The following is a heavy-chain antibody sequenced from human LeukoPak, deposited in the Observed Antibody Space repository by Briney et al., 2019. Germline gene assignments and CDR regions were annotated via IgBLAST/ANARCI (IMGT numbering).Heavy chain of an antibody. V-gene: IGHV3-33*05. CDR3: ARDFYDSGTRPGSYFDY. J-gene: IGHJ4*02. Sequence: GGSLRLSCEASGFTFNTYVMHWVRQGPGRGLEWVAVILDEGSKKYYGDSVKGRFTISRDNSKNTLYLQMNSLRADDTAVYYCARDFYDSGTRPGSYFDYWGQGTLVTVSS. CDR2: ILDEGSKK. CDR1: GFTFNTYV. D-gene: IGHD3-10*01.